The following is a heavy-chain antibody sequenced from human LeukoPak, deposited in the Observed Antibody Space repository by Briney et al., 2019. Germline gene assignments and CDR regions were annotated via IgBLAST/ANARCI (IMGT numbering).Heavy chain of an antibody. CDR1: GGSISSYY. J-gene: IGHJ4*02. Sequence: SETLSLTCTVSGGSISSYYWSWIRQPPGKGLEWIGYIYYSGSTNYNPSLKSRVPISVASSRNQFSLKLRSVTAADAAVYYCARRGYFDWLFDYWGQGTLVTVSS. D-gene: IGHD3-9*01. CDR2: IYYSGST. CDR3: ARRGYFDWLFDY. V-gene: IGHV4-59*08.